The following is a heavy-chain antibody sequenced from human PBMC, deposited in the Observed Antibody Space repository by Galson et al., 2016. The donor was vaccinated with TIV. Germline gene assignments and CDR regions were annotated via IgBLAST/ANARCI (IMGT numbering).Heavy chain of an antibody. J-gene: IGHJ5*02. CDR3: ATLPYSSPSDWFGP. D-gene: IGHD6-6*01. Sequence: SLRLSCAASGFTFSDYAMNWVRQAPGKGLEWVSVIVGGGYSTHYADSVEGRFTISRDNSNYMVYLQMNSLRAEDTAIYYCATLPYSSPSDWFGPWGQGTLVTVSS. CDR1: GFTFSDYA. V-gene: IGHV3-23*01. CDR2: IVGGGYST.